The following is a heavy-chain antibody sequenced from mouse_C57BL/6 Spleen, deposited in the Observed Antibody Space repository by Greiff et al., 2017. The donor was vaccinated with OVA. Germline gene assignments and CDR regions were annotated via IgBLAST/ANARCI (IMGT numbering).Heavy chain of an antibody. J-gene: IGHJ4*01. CDR2: INPNNGGT. Sequence: EVKLEESGPELVKPGASVKISCKASGYTFTDYYMNWVKQSHGKSLEWIGDINPNNGGTSYNQKFKGKATLTVDKSSSTAYMELRSLTSEDSAVYYCAKPYGNYADYAMDYWGQGTSVTVSS. D-gene: IGHD2-1*01. V-gene: IGHV1-26*01. CDR1: GYTFTDYY. CDR3: AKPYGNYADYAMDY.